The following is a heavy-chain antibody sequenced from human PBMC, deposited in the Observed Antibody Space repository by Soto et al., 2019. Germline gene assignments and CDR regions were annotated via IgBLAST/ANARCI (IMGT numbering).Heavy chain of an antibody. J-gene: IGHJ4*02. V-gene: IGHV1-69*13. Sequence: ASVKGSCKASGGTFSSYAISWVRQAPGQGLEWMGGIIPIFGTANYAQKFQGRVTITADESTSTAYMELSSLRSEDTAVYYCARVGNDYGDWFFDYWGQGTLVTVSS. CDR3: ARVGNDYGDWFFDY. CDR2: IIPIFGTA. CDR1: GGTFSSYA. D-gene: IGHD4-17*01.